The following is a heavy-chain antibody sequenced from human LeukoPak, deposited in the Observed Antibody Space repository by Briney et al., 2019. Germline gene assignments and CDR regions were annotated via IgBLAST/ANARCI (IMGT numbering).Heavy chain of an antibody. Sequence: GGSLRLSCVASGFPFSSYWMTWVRQAPGKGLEWVADIKQDGSKKSYVDSVKGRFTISRDNAKNSLYLQINSLRAEDTAIYYCTRVGYIDEGIDYWGQGTLVTVSS. CDR2: IKQDGSKK. CDR3: TRVGYIDEGIDY. V-gene: IGHV3-7*04. J-gene: IGHJ4*02. CDR1: GFPFSSYW. D-gene: IGHD5-24*01.